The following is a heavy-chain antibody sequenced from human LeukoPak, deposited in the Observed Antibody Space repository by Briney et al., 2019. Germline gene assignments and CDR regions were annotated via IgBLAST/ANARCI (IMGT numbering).Heavy chain of an antibody. CDR2: IIPILGIA. V-gene: IGHV1-69*04. D-gene: IGHD2-15*01. CDR1: GGTFSSYA. J-gene: IGHJ5*02. CDR3: ARDRGYCSGGSCTENNWFDP. Sequence: GASVKVSCKASGGTFSSYAISWVRQPPGQGLGWVGRIIPILGIANYAQKFKGRVTITADKSTSTAYMELSSLRSEDTAVYYCARDRGYCSGGSCTENNWFDPWGQGTLVTVSS.